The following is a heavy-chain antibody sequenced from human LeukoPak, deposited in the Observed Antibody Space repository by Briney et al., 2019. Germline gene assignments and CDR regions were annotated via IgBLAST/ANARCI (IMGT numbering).Heavy chain of an antibody. J-gene: IGHJ5*02. V-gene: IGHV4-4*02. D-gene: IGHD3-16*01. CDR2: IYYSGST. CDR1: GGSISSSNW. Sequence: SSGTLSLTCAVSGGSISSSNWWSWVRQPPGKGLEWIGEIYYSGSTNYNPSLKSRVTISVDKSKNQFSLKLSSVTAADTAVYYCARVAGGAAVSCFDPWGQGTLVTVSS. CDR3: ARVAGGAAVSCFDP.